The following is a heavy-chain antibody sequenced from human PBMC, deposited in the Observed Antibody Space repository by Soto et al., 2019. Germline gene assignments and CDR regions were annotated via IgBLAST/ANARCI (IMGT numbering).Heavy chain of an antibody. CDR1: SASISSSDN. CDR2: VSHSGSA. J-gene: IGHJ5*01. CDR3: ARGGYWRFDS. D-gene: IGHD1-1*01. V-gene: IGHV4-4*02. Sequence: QMQLQESGPRLVKPSETLSLACVVSSASISSSDNWTWLRQPPGKGLEWIGEVSHSGSANYNPSLKSRVTLSVDKSKNHFSLEVTSVTAADTAIYFCARGGYWRFDSWGQGTLVNVSS.